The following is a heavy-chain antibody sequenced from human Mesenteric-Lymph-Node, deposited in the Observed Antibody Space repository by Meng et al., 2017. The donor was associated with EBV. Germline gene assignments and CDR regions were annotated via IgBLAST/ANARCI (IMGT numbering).Heavy chain of an antibody. V-gene: IGHV3-30*18. CDR1: GFTLSSYG. CDR2: ISYDGSNK. J-gene: IGHJ4*02. CDR3: AKDDYGGNPDY. D-gene: IGHD4-23*01. Sequence: QGRLVESGGGVVQPGRSLRLSWAASGFTLSSYGMHWVRQAPGKGLEWVAVISYDGSNKYYADSVKGRFTISRDNSKNTLYLQMNSLRAEDTAVYYCAKDDYGGNPDYWGQGTLVTVSS.